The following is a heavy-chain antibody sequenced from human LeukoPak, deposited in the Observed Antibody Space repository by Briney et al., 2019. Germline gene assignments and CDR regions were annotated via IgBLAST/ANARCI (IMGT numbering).Heavy chain of an antibody. D-gene: IGHD6-19*01. Sequence: GSLRLSCAASGFTFSSYAMNWVRQAPGKGLERVSYISSSSSTMYYADSVKGRFTISRDNAKNSLYLQMSSLRAEDTAVYYCTRVLYSSGWYGDHYWGQGTLVTVSS. J-gene: IGHJ4*02. CDR3: TRVLYSSGWYGDHY. CDR2: ISSSSSTM. V-gene: IGHV3-48*01. CDR1: GFTFSSYA.